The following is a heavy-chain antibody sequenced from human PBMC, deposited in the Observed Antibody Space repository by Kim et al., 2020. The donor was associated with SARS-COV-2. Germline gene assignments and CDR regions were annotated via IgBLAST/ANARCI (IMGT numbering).Heavy chain of an antibody. D-gene: IGHD1-20*01. Sequence: SVKVSCKASGGTFSSYAISWVRQAPGQGLEWMGGIVPIFGTANYAQKFQGRVTITADESTSTAYMELSSLRSEDTAVYYCARDNWNDPRPDYGMDVWGQGTTVTVSS. CDR2: IVPIFGTA. CDR3: ARDNWNDPRPDYGMDV. J-gene: IGHJ6*02. CDR1: GGTFSSYA. V-gene: IGHV1-69*13.